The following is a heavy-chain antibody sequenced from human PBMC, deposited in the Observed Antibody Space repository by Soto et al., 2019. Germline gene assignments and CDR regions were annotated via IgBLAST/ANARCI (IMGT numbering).Heavy chain of an antibody. CDR2: ISAYNGNT. J-gene: IGHJ6*02. CDR1: GYTFTSYG. CDR3: ARDIRITIFGVVTPYGMDV. D-gene: IGHD3-3*01. Sequence: QVQLVQSGAEVKKPGASVKVSCKASGYTFTSYGISWVRQAPGQGLEWMGWISAYNGNTNYAQKLQGRVTMTTDTSTSTAYMELRSLGSDDTAVYYCARDIRITIFGVVTPYGMDVWGQGTTVTVSS. V-gene: IGHV1-18*01.